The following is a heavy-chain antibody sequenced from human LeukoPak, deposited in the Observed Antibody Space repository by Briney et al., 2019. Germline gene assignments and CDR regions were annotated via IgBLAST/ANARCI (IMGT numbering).Heavy chain of an antibody. J-gene: IGHJ4*02. Sequence: ASVTVSCKASGYTFTIYGISWVRQAPGQGLEWMGWISAYNGNTNYAQKLQGRVTMTTDTSTSTAYMELRSLRSDDTAVYYCARARRAAAGTVRYYFDYWGQGTLVTVSS. CDR2: ISAYNGNT. CDR3: ARARRAAAGTVRYYFDY. CDR1: GYTFTIYG. V-gene: IGHV1-18*01. D-gene: IGHD6-13*01.